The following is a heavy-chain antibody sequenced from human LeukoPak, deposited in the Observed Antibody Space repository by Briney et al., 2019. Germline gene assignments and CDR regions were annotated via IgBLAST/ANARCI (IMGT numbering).Heavy chain of an antibody. D-gene: IGHD2-15*01. CDR3: AKGLRRGQTA. J-gene: IGHJ5*02. V-gene: IGHV3-23*01. CDR1: AFSTISNS. Sequence: GALRLSCAASAFSTISNSMICFRQAPAKRLEWVSAISASGGSTYYAHAVRGRFTISRDNSKNTLYLQLNSLGAEYRSVYYCAKGLRRGQTAWGQGTLVTVSS. CDR2: ISASGGST.